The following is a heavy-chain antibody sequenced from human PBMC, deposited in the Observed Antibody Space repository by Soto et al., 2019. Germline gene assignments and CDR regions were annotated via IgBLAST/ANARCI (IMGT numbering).Heavy chain of an antibody. V-gene: IGHV4-59*01. CDR3: ARTESSSWSFFYYGMDV. J-gene: IGHJ6*02. CDR1: GVSIGSYY. D-gene: IGHD6-13*01. Sequence: SETLSLTCTVTGVSIGSYYWSWIRQPPGRGLEWLGCVYYSDGTNYNPSLKSRATMSMDKSNNQFSLRLRSVTAADTAVYYCARTESSSWSFFYYGMDVWGQGTTVTVSS. CDR2: VYYSDGT.